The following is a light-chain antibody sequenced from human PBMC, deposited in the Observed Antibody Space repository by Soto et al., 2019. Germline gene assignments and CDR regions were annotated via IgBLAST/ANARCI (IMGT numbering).Light chain of an antibody. CDR1: ESISGW. Sequence: DIEMTQSPSTLSASIGDGVTITCRASESISGWLAWYQQQPGKAPKLLIYDASNLESGVPSRFGGSGSGTEFTLAISSLQPDDFATYYCQQYNNYPRTVGQGTKGDIK. CDR3: QQYNNYPRT. CDR2: DAS. V-gene: IGKV1-5*01. J-gene: IGKJ1*01.